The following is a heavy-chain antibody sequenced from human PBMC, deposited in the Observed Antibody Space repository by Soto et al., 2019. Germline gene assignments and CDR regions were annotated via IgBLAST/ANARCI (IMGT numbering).Heavy chain of an antibody. Sequence: GGSLRLSCAASGFTFSSYSMNWVRQAPGKGLEWVSSISSSSSYIYYADSVKGRFTISRDNAKNSLYLQMNSLRAEDTAVYYCARDPETVLRFLESDYWGQGTLVTVSS. V-gene: IGHV3-21*01. D-gene: IGHD3-3*01. CDR2: ISSSSSYI. J-gene: IGHJ4*02. CDR1: GFTFSSYS. CDR3: ARDPETVLRFLESDY.